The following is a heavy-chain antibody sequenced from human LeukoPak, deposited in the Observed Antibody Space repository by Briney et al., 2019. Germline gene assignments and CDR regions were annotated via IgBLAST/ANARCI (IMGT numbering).Heavy chain of an antibody. J-gene: IGHJ4*02. CDR1: GGSISSSSYY. D-gene: IGHD3-10*01. CDR3: ARRRGSPRYYYGSGSYHKQTIYFDY. CDR2: INHSGST. Sequence: PSETLSLTCTVSGGSISSSSYYWGWIRQPPGKGLEWIGEINHSGSTNYNPSLKSRVTISVDTSKNQFSLKLSSVTAADTAVYYCARRRGSPRYYYGSGSYHKQTIYFDYWGQGTLVTVSS. V-gene: IGHV4-39*07.